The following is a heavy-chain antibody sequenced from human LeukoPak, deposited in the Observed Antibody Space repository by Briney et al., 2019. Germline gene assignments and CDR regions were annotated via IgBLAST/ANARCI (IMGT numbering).Heavy chain of an antibody. CDR3: ARDIAGTTGIDY. CDR2: INPNSGGT. J-gene: IGHJ4*02. D-gene: IGHD6-13*01. V-gene: IGHV1-2*02. CDR1: GGTFSSYA. Sequence: GASVKVSCKASGGTFSSYAISWVRQAPGQGLEWMGWINPNSGGTNYAQKFQGRVTMTRDTSISTAYMELSRLRSDDTAVYYCARDIAGTTGIDYWGRGTLVTVSS.